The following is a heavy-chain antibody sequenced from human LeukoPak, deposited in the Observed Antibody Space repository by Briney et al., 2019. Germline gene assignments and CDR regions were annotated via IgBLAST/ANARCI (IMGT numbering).Heavy chain of an antibody. V-gene: IGHV1-46*01. CDR3: ARVRRGIAANYFDY. CDR2: INPSGGST. CDR1: GYTFTSYY. D-gene: IGHD6-13*01. Sequence: ASVKVSCKASGYTFTSYYMHWVRQAPGQGLEWMGIINPSGGSTSYPQQFRGRVTMTTDTSTSTVYMELSSLRSEDTAVYYCARVRRGIAANYFDYWGQGTLVTVSS. J-gene: IGHJ4*02.